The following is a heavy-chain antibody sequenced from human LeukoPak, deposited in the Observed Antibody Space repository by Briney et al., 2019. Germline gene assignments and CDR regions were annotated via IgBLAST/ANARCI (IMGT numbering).Heavy chain of an antibody. CDR2: ISAYNGNT. J-gene: IGHJ4*02. CDR3: ARGPYCGGDCYPGFDY. CDR1: GYTFTSYG. V-gene: IGHV1-18*04. Sequence: ASVKVSCKASGYTFTSYGISWVRQAPGQGLEWMGWISAYNGNTNYAQKLQGRVTMTTDTSTSTAYMELRSLRSDDTAVYYCARGPYCGGDCYPGFDYMGQGTLVTVSS. D-gene: IGHD2-21*02.